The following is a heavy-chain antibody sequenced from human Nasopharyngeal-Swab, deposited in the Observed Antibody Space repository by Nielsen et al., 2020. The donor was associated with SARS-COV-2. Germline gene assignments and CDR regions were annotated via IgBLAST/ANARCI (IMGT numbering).Heavy chain of an antibody. D-gene: IGHD2-8*02. CDR2: ISGSDHTT. CDR1: GFTFRSYA. Sequence: GESLKISCAASGFTFRSYAISWVRQAPGKGLEWVSVISGSDHTTYYADSVKGRFTISRDNSKNTVNLQMNSLRAEDTALYYCAKAGGVAGEFYGMDVWGQGTTVTVSS. J-gene: IGHJ6*02. V-gene: IGHV3-23*01. CDR3: AKAGGVAGEFYGMDV.